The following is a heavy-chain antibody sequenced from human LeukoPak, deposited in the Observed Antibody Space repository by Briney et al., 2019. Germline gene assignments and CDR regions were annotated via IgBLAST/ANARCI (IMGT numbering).Heavy chain of an antibody. CDR2: IGTTTTT. V-gene: IGHV3-48*02. J-gene: IGHJ3*01. CDR1: GFSFSSYS. Sequence: GGSLRLSCAASGFSFSSYSMKWVRQAPGKGLEWVSYIGTTTTTYYADSVKGRFTISRDNAKNSLYLQMNSLRDEDTALYYCARDKYGGLWGQGTMVTVSS. CDR3: ARDKYGGL. D-gene: IGHD3-16*01.